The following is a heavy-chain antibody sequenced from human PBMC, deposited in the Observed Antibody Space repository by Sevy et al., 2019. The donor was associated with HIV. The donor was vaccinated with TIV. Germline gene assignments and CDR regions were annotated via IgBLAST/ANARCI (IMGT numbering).Heavy chain of an antibody. D-gene: IGHD4-17*01. V-gene: IGHV3-7*01. Sequence: GGSLRLSCSASGFAFSAYWMVWVRQGPGKGLEWVANIKQDGSEQNYVDSVEGRFTISRDNGKNLLYLQMNDLRAEETAVDYCGGGGGGFYGDYPFDYWGHGTLVTVSS. J-gene: IGHJ4*01. CDR1: GFAFSAYW. CDR3: GGGGGGFYGDYPFDY. CDR2: IKQDGSEQ.